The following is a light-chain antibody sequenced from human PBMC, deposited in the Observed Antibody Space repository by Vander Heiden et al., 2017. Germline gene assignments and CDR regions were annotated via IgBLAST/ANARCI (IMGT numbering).Light chain of an antibody. V-gene: IGKV3-11*01. CDR1: QGVTIF. CDR2: NAS. J-gene: IGKJ5*01. CDR3: QQRSNWPIT. Sequence: EFVFTQSPAPLSLAPGERATLACRASQGVTIFLAWYQQKPGQAPRLLISNASNRATGIPARFSGSGSGTDFTLTISSLDPEDFAVYYCQQRSNWPITFGQGTRLEIK.